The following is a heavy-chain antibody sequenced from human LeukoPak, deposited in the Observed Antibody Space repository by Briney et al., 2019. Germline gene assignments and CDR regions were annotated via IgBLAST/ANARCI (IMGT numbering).Heavy chain of an antibody. CDR3: AREEYYDSSGSNKGSGYYGMDV. CDR2: IIPIFGTA. CDR1: GGTFSSYA. V-gene: IGHV1-69*13. Sequence: SVKVSCKASGGTFSSYAISWVRQAPGHGLEWMGGIIPIFGTANYAQKFQGRVTITADESTSTAYMELSSLRSEDTAVYYCAREEYYDSSGSNKGSGYYGMDVWGQGTTVTVSS. J-gene: IGHJ6*02. D-gene: IGHD3-22*01.